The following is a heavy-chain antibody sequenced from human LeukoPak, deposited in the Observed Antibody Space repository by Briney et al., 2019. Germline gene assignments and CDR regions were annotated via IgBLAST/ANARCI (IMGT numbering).Heavy chain of an antibody. CDR1: GGSISSGGYS. D-gene: IGHD2-21*01. CDR3: ARDVARQVMDV. V-gene: IGHV4-30-2*01. CDR2: IYHSGST. J-gene: IGHJ6*02. Sequence: PSETLSLTCAVSGGSISSGGYSWSWIRQPPGKGLEWIGYIYHSGSTYYNPSLKSRVTISVDRPKNQFSLRLSSVTAADTAVYYCARDVARQVMDVWGQGTTVTVSS.